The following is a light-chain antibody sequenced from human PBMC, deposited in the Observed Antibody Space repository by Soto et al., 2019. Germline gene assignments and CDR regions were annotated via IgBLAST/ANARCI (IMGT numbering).Light chain of an antibody. CDR1: QRVSSH. Sequence: ETVMTQSPVTLSVSPGDTATLSCRASQRVSSHLAWYQQKPGQAPRLLVYGASSRATGIPDRFSGGGSGTDFTLTISRLEPEDFAVYYCQQFSSYPLTFGGGTKVDIK. J-gene: IGKJ4*01. CDR3: QQFSSYPLT. CDR2: GAS. V-gene: IGKV3-20*01.